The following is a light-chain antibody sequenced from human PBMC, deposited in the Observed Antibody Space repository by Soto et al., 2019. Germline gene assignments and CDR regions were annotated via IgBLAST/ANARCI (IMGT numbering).Light chain of an antibody. CDR3: QLYNIWPLT. J-gene: IGKJ1*01. Sequence: MTNFVFALSGTPRETATLTCRASQSLSSNLALYQQRRGQAPRLLMFDTSTRASGTPARFSGSGSGTEFTLTISSLQSEDFAVYYCQLYNIWPLTFGQ. CDR1: QSLSSN. V-gene: IGKV3-15*01. CDR2: DTS.